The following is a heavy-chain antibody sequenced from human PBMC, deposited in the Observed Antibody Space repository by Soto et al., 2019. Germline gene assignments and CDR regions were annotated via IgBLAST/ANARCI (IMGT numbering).Heavy chain of an antibody. CDR1: GFTFGNYG. J-gene: IGHJ3*02. Sequence: PGGSLRLSCTGSGFTFGNYGLHWGRRAPGKGLEWVAFVTHDGSIEYYADSVKGRFTISRDNAKNSLYLQMNSLRAEDTAVYYCSGYYSYAFDIWGQGTMVTVS. V-gene: IGHV3-30*03. D-gene: IGHD3-22*01. CDR3: SGYYSYAFDI. CDR2: VTHDGSIE.